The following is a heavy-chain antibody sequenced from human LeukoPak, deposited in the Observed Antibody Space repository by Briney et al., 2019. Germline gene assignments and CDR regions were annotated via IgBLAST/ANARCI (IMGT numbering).Heavy chain of an antibody. CDR1: GYTFTGYY. D-gene: IGHD3-10*01. Sequence: GASVKVSCKASGYTFTGYYIHWLRQAPGQGLEWMGWISAYNGNTNYAQKLQGRVTMTTDTSTSTAYMELRSLRSDDTAVYYCARGLLPLWFGELSPLGGFDYWGQGTLVTVSS. CDR3: ARGLLPLWFGELSPLGGFDY. J-gene: IGHJ4*02. V-gene: IGHV1-18*04. CDR2: ISAYNGNT.